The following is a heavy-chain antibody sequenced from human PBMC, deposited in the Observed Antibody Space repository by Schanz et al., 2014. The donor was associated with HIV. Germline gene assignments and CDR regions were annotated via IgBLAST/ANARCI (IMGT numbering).Heavy chain of an antibody. V-gene: IGHV3-33*08. D-gene: IGHD4-4*01. CDR1: GSSFNNYG. CDR3: ARDRLHPGNGMDV. Sequence: ALLLESGGGLVQPGGSLRISCVASGSSFNNYGMHWVRQAPGKGLEWVAVIWNDGSNTFYADSVKGRFTISRDNSKKTVFLQMNNLRAEDTAMYYCARDRLHPGNGMDVWGQGTTVTVSS. CDR2: IWNDGSNT. J-gene: IGHJ6*02.